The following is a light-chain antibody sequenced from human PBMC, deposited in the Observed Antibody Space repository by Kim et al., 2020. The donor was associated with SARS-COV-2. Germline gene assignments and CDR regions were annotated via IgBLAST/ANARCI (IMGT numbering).Light chain of an antibody. Sequence: ATINGKSSQSVFQSSNIKNYLAWYQHKAGQPPKLLFYWASTRESGVPDRFSASGSGTDFTLTISSLQAEDVAVYYCQQYYRTPPTFGGGTEVDIK. V-gene: IGKV4-1*01. CDR3: QQYYRTPPT. CDR2: WAS. CDR1: QSVFQSSNIKNY. J-gene: IGKJ4*01.